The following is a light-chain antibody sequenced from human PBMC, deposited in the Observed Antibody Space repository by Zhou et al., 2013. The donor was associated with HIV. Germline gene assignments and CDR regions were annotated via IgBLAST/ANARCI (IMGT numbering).Light chain of an antibody. CDR2: GAS. J-gene: IGKJ1*01. CDR1: QSVSSSY. Sequence: IVLTQSPGTLSLSPGERATLSCRASQSVSSSYLAWYQQKPGQAPRLLIYGASSRATGIPDRFSGSGSGTDFTLTISRLEPEDFAVYYCQQYSSSPTWTFGQGTKVEIK. V-gene: IGKV3-20*01. CDR3: QQYSSSPTWT.